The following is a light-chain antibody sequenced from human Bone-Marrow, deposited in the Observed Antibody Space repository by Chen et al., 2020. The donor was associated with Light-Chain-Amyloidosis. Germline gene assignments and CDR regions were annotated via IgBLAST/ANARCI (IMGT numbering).Light chain of an antibody. CDR3: QVWDRSSDRPV. J-gene: IGLJ3*02. CDR2: DDS. V-gene: IGLV3-21*02. Sequence: SYVLTQPSSVSVAPGQTATIACGGNNIGSTSVHWYQQTPGQAPLLVVYDDSDRTSGIPERLYGCNYGNRGTLNSSRVEAGDEADYYCQVWDRSSDRPVFGGGTKLPVL. CDR1: NIGSTS.